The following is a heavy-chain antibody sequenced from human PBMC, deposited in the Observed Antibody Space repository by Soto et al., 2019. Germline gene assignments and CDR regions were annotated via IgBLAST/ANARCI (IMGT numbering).Heavy chain of an antibody. D-gene: IGHD1-7*01. Sequence: SETLSLTCAVYGGSFSGYYWSWIRQPPGKGLEWIGEINHSGSTNYNPSLKSRVTISVDTSKNQFSLKLSSVTAADTAVYYCARVDNWNYLNYFDYWGQGTLVTVSS. J-gene: IGHJ4*02. CDR3: ARVDNWNYLNYFDY. CDR1: GGSFSGYY. CDR2: INHSGST. V-gene: IGHV4-34*01.